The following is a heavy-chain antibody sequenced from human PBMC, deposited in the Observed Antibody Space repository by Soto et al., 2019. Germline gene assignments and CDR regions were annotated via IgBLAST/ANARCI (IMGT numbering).Heavy chain of an antibody. CDR1: GYTFSGYY. J-gene: IGHJ4*01. CDR3: ARDRDPTFFDY. Sequence: ASVKVSCKTSGYTFSGYYMHWMRQAPGQGLEWMGWINPNTSGTIYAQKFQGRVAMTRDTSISTAYMQLSGLRSDDTAVYYCARDRDPTFFDYWGHGTLVTVSS. V-gene: IGHV1-2*02. CDR2: INPNTSGT.